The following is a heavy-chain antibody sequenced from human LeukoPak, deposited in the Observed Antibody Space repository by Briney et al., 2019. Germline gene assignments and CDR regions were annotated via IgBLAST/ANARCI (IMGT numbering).Heavy chain of an antibody. J-gene: IGHJ4*02. V-gene: IGHV3-64*01. Sequence: PGGSLRLSCAASGFTFSSYAMHWVRQAPGRGLEYVSAISSNGGSTYYANSVKGRFTISRDNSKNTLYLQMGSLRAEDMAVYYCARGEGGGSGTIPYYWGQGTLVTVSS. CDR1: GFTFSSYA. CDR2: ISSNGGST. D-gene: IGHD1-26*01. CDR3: ARGEGGGSGTIPYY.